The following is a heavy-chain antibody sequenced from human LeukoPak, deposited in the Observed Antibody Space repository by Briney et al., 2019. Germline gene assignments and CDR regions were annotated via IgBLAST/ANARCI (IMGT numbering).Heavy chain of an antibody. Sequence: ASVKVSCKASGYTFTSYDINWVRQATGQGLEWMGWMNPNSGNTGYAQKFQGRVTMTRNTSISTAYMELSSLRSEDTAVYYCAREGYCSGDSCYGGFDYWGQGTLVTVSS. V-gene: IGHV1-8*01. CDR1: GYTFTSYD. CDR3: AREGYCSGDSCYGGFDY. J-gene: IGHJ4*02. CDR2: MNPNSGNT. D-gene: IGHD2-15*01.